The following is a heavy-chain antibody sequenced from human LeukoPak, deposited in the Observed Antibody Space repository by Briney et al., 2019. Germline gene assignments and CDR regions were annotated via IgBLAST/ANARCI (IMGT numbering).Heavy chain of an antibody. CDR2: INHSGST. D-gene: IGHD6-6*01. CDR1: GGSFSGYY. J-gene: IGHJ4*02. Sequence: SETLSLTCAVYGGSFSGYYWSWIRQPPGKGLEWIGEINHSGSTNYNPSLKSRVTISVDTSKNQFSLKLSSVTAADTAVYYCARDSSSSGPDYWGQGTLVTVSS. V-gene: IGHV4-34*01. CDR3: ARDSSSSGPDY.